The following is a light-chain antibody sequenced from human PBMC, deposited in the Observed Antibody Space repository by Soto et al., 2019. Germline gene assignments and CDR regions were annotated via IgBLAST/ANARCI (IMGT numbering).Light chain of an antibody. V-gene: IGKV1-33*01. CDR3: QQFDSVPCT. Sequence: IQMTQSPSSLSASVGDRVTINCQASQDITNYLIWYQQKPGKAPKLLIYDASTLGTGVSSRFRGSGSGTHFTLTISSLQPEDIATYYCQQFDSVPCTFGQGTKLEIK. CDR2: DAS. J-gene: IGKJ2*02. CDR1: QDITNY.